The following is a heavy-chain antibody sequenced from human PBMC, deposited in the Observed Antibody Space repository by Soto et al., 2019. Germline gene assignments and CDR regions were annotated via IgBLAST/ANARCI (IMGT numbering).Heavy chain of an antibody. V-gene: IGHV4-4*07. J-gene: IGHJ3*02. CDR3: ARLHPFGGTSSPNAVDI. D-gene: IGHD1-26*01. CDR2: IYSSGTT. Sequence: QVQLQEPGPGLVKPSETLSLTCTVSGGSISNYYWNWIRQPAGKGLEWIGRIYSSGTTIYNPTLERRVTMSLDTSKNQSSLKLTSVTAADTAVYFCARLHPFGGTSSPNAVDIWGQGTMVTGSS. CDR1: GGSISNYY.